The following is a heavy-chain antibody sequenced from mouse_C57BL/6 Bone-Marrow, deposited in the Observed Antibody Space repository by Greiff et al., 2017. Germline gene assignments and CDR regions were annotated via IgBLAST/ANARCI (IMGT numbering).Heavy chain of an antibody. J-gene: IGHJ4*01. Sequence: QVQLQQPGAELVRPGTSVKLSCKASGYTFTSYWMHWVKQRPGQGLEWIGVIDPSDSYTNYNQKFKGKATLTVDTSSSTAYMQLSSLTSEDSAVYYCARYDYGAMDYWGQGTSVTVSA. CDR3: ARYDYGAMDY. CDR1: GYTFTSYW. CDR2: IDPSDSYT. V-gene: IGHV1-59*01.